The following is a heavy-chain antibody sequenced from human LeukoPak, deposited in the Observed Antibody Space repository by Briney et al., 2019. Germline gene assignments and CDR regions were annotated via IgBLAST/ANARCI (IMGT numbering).Heavy chain of an antibody. CDR1: GGTFSSYA. CDR3: ASHYYDSRGFDY. CDR2: IIPIFGTA. Sequence: SVKVSCKASGGTFSSYAISWVRQAPGQGLEWMGGIIPIFGTANYAQKFQGRVTITADESTSTAYMELSSLRSEDTAVYYCASHYYDSRGFDYWGQGTLVTVSS. V-gene: IGHV1-69*13. D-gene: IGHD3-22*01. J-gene: IGHJ4*02.